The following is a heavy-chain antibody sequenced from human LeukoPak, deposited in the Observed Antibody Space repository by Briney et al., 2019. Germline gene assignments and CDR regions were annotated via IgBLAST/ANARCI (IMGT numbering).Heavy chain of an antibody. D-gene: IGHD1-26*01. J-gene: IGHJ4*02. Sequence: PSETLSLTCTVSGGSISSSSYYWGWIRQSPGKGLEWIGSIYYSGSTYYNPSLKSRVTISVETSKNQFSLRLSSVTAADTAMYYCAKSGGYGLIDYWGQGTLVTVSS. CDR1: GGSISSSSYY. V-gene: IGHV4-39*01. CDR3: AKSGGYGLIDY. CDR2: IYYSGST.